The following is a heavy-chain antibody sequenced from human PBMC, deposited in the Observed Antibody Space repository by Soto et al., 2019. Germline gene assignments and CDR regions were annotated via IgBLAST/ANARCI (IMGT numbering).Heavy chain of an antibody. J-gene: IGHJ4*02. Sequence: GGSLRLSCAASGFTFSSYAMSWVRQAPGKGLEWVSAISGSGGSTYYADSVKGRFTNSRDNSKNTLYLQMNSLRAEDTAVYYCATKTTYYYDSSGYYSPDYWGQGTLVTVSS. D-gene: IGHD3-22*01. V-gene: IGHV3-23*01. CDR3: ATKTTYYYDSSGYYSPDY. CDR2: ISGSGGST. CDR1: GFTFSSYA.